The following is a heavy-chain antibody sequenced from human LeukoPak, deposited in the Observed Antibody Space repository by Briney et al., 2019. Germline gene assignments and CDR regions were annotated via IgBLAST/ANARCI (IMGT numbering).Heavy chain of an antibody. J-gene: IGHJ4*02. D-gene: IGHD2-21*01. V-gene: IGHV3-48*03. CDR1: GFTFSSYE. CDR2: ISSSGSTI. Sequence: GGSLRLSCAASGFTFSSYEMNWVRQAPGKGLEWVSYISSSGSTIYYADSVKGRFTISRDNAKNSLYLQMNSLSAEDTAVYYCARAARIFPLDYWGQGTLVTVSS. CDR3: ARAARIFPLDY.